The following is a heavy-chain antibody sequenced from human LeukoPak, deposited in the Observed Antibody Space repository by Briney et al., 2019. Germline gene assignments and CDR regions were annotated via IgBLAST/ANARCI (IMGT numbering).Heavy chain of an antibody. Sequence: AASVKVSCKAPGYTFTGYYMHWVRQAPGQGLEWMGWINPNSGGTNYAQKFQGWVTMTRDTPISTAYMELSRLRSDDTAVYYCARATTMVRGVILDAFDIWGQGTMVTVSS. CDR2: INPNSGGT. J-gene: IGHJ3*02. D-gene: IGHD3-10*01. V-gene: IGHV1-2*04. CDR1: GYTFTGYY. CDR3: ARATTMVRGVILDAFDI.